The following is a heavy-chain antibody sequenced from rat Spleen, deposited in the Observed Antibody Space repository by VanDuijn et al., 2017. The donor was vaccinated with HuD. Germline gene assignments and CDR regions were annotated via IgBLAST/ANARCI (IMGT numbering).Heavy chain of an antibody. Sequence: EVQLVESGGGLVQPGGSMNLSCAASGFTFSNYDMAWVRQAPTKGLEWIASISTGGGNTYYRDSVKGRFTISRDNAKSTLYLQMDSLRSEDTATYYCARRETMGITHFDYWGQGVMVTVSS. CDR2: ISTGGGNT. CDR3: ARRETMGITHFDY. CDR1: GFTFSNYD. V-gene: IGHV5-25*01. J-gene: IGHJ2*01. D-gene: IGHD1-9*01.